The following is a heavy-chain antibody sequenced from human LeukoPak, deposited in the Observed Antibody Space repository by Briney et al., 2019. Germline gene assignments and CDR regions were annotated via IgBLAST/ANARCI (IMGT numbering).Heavy chain of an antibody. Sequence: GGSLRLSCAASGFIFDDYAMSWVRQAPGKGLEWVSNISGSGSGGSTYYADSVKGRFTISRDNSKNTLYLQMNSLRAEDTAVYYCAKSGYNRFDYWGQGTLVTVSS. CDR1: GFIFDDYA. J-gene: IGHJ4*02. CDR3: AKSGYNRFDY. V-gene: IGHV3-23*01. D-gene: IGHD5-24*01. CDR2: ISGSGSGGST.